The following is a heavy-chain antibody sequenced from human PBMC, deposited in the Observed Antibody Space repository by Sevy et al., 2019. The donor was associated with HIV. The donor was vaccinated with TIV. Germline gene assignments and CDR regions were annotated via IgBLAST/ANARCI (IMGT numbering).Heavy chain of an antibody. Sequence: GGSLRLSCAASGFTFSDYNMNWVRQAPGKGLEWVSFISSGSGFIYYADSVKGRFTISRDNAKKSLFLQMNSLRADDTAVYFCARDKTILEGRYGMDVWGQGTTVTVSS. CDR1: GFTFSDYN. CDR3: ARDKTILEGRYGMDV. J-gene: IGHJ6*02. V-gene: IGHV3-21*01. CDR2: ISSGSGFI. D-gene: IGHD3-3*01.